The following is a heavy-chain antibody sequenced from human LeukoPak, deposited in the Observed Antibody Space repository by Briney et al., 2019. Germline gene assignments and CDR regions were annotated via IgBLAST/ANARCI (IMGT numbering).Heavy chain of an antibody. V-gene: IGHV3-30*03. CDR3: ARSQPWEAKATYYYYGMDV. CDR1: GFTFSSYG. CDR2: ISYDGSNK. J-gene: IGHJ6*02. D-gene: IGHD1-26*01. Sequence: GGSLRLSRAASGFTFSSYGMHWVRQALGKGLEWVTIISYDGSNKYYADSVKGRFTISRDNSKNTLYLQMNSLRAEDTAVYYCARSQPWEAKATYYYYGMDVWGQGTTVTVSS.